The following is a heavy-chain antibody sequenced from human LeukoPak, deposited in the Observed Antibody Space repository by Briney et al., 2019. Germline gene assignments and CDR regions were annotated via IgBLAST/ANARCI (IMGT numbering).Heavy chain of an antibody. Sequence: ASVKVSCKASGYTFTGYYMHWVRQAPGQGLEWMGWINPNSGGTNYAQKFQGWVTMTRDTSISTAYMELSRLRSDDTAVYYCARESFRDGSYFERRFDPWGQGTLVTVSS. V-gene: IGHV1-2*04. CDR3: ARESFRDGSYFERRFDP. CDR2: INPNSGGT. J-gene: IGHJ5*02. CDR1: GYTFTGYY. D-gene: IGHD1-26*01.